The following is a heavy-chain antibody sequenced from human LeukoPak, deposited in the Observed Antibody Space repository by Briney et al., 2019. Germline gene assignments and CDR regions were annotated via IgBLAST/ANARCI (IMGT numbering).Heavy chain of an antibody. CDR1: GLSVSANY. Sequence: GGSLRLSCAVSGLSVSANYMTWLRQSPGKGLEWVATVYATWGTYYADSVKGRFSITRDSSKNMVYLQMNTLTAEDTAVYYCARGDSQGWDNKRGYDYWGQGTLVTVSS. J-gene: IGHJ4*02. CDR2: VYATWGT. CDR3: ARGDSQGWDNKRGYDY. D-gene: IGHD1/OR15-1a*01. V-gene: IGHV3-53*01.